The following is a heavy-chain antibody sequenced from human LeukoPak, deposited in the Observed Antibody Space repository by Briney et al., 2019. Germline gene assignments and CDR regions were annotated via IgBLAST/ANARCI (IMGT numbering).Heavy chain of an antibody. CDR1: GGSFSSSSYY. D-gene: IGHD3-10*01. Sequence: PSETLSLTCTVSGGSFSSSSYYWGWIRQPPGKGLEWMGSIYYSGSTYYNPSLKSRVTISVDTSKNQFSLKLSSVTAADTAVYYCARDIRGLNYFDYWGQGTLVTVSS. CDR3: ARDIRGLNYFDY. V-gene: IGHV4-39*07. CDR2: IYYSGST. J-gene: IGHJ4*02.